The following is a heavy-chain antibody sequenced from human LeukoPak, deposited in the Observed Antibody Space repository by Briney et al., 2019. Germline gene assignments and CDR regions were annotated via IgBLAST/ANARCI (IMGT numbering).Heavy chain of an antibody. CDR1: GGSFSGFY. J-gene: IGHJ4*02. CDR3: SIVSFDY. V-gene: IGHV4-34*01. Sequence: PSETLSLTCAVYGGSFSGFYWTWIRQPPGKGLEWIGQINHVGNTRYNPSLKSRVTISRDTSKNQFSLSLSSLTASDTAVYYCSIVSFDYWGQGTLVTVSS. CDR2: INHVGNT.